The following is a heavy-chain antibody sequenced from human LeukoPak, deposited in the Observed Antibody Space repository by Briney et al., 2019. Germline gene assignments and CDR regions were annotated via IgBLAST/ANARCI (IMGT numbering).Heavy chain of an antibody. CDR1: GGSFSGYY. Sequence: SETLSLTCAVYGGSFSGYYWSWIRQPPGKGLEWMGEINHSGSTNYNPSLKSRVTISVDTSKNQFSLKLSSVTAADTAVYYCARASSPYQLLPGGWFDPWGQGTLVTVSS. CDR3: ARASSPYQLLPGGWFDP. J-gene: IGHJ5*02. V-gene: IGHV4-34*01. D-gene: IGHD2-2*01. CDR2: INHSGST.